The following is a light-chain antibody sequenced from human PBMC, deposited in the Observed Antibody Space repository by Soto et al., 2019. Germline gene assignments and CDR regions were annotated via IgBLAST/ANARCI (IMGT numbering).Light chain of an antibody. CDR1: SSDVGGYNY. Sequence: QAVVTQLASVSGSPGQSITISCTGTSSDVGGYNYVSWYQQHPGKAPKLMISDVSNRTSGVSNRFSGSKSGNTASLTISGLQAEDEADYYCSSYTSSSALVVFGGGTKLTVL. V-gene: IGLV2-14*01. CDR2: DVS. CDR3: SSYTSSSALVV. J-gene: IGLJ2*01.